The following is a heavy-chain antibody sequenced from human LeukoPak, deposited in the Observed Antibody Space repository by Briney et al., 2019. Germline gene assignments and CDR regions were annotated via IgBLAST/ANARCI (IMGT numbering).Heavy chain of an antibody. CDR1: GGSISGRY. Sequence: PSETLSLTCTVSGGSISGRYWSWIRQPPGKGLEWIGYIYYSGSTNYNPSLKSRVTILVDTSKNQFSLKLSSVTAADTAVYYCARTNAFDIWGQGTMVTVSS. V-gene: IGHV4-59*11. CDR3: ARTNAFDI. CDR2: IYYSGST. J-gene: IGHJ3*02.